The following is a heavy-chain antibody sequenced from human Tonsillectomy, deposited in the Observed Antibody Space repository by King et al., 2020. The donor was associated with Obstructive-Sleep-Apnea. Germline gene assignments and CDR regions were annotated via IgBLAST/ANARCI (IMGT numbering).Heavy chain of an antibody. CDR3: AVGGVVVVAATPVYYFDY. CDR2: VVPTIDLE. D-gene: IGHD2-15*01. V-gene: IGHV1-69*17. Sequence: QLVQSGAEVKKPGSSVKVSCKTYGGTFSTYSFSWVRQAPGQGLEWMGGVVPTIDLENYPQKCQGRVTITADKSTSTVYMELNSLKSDDTAVYYCAVGGVVVVAATPVYYFDYWGQGTLVTVSS. J-gene: IGHJ4*02. CDR1: GGTFSTYS.